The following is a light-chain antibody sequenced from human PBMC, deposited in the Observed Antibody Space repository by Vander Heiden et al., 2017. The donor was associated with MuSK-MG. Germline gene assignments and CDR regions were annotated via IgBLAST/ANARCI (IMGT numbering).Light chain of an antibody. V-gene: IGKV3-11*01. CDR3: QQCDSRPLS. J-gene: IGKJ4*01. Sequence: EVLLTQSPRTLSSSPGETATFSCRASQHVGDWLAWYKQKPGQAPRLLISGASKGAPDIPGRFSGSGSGTDFTLTIRNLDSEDFALYFCQQCDSRPLSFGGGTNV. CDR1: QHVGDW. CDR2: GAS.